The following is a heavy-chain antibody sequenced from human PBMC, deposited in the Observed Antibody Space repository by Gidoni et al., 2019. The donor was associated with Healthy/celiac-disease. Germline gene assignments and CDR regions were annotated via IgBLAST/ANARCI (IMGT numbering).Heavy chain of an antibody. J-gene: IGHJ6*02. Sequence: EVQLVESGGGLVQPGRYLSFSCPASGFTFDDYALHWVRQAPGKGLEGVSGISWNSGSIGYADSVKGRFNISRDNAKNSLYLQMNSLRAENTALYYCAKDNGPTGSGSYYLYYYGMDVWGQGTTVTVSS. CDR2: ISWNSGSI. CDR1: GFTFDDYA. CDR3: AKDNGPTGSGSYYLYYYGMDV. D-gene: IGHD1-26*01. V-gene: IGHV3-9*01.